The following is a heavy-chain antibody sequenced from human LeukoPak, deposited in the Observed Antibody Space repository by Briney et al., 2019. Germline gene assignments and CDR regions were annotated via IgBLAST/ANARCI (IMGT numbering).Heavy chain of an antibody. CDR3: ATRGGDSSGYQDAFDI. CDR1: GYTLTELS. Sequence: ASVKVSRKVSGYTLTELSMHWVRQAPGKGLEWMGGFDPEDGETIYAQKFQGRVTMTEDTSTDTAYMELSSLRSEDTAVYYCATRGGDSSGYQDAFDIWGQGTMVTVSS. D-gene: IGHD3-22*01. V-gene: IGHV1-24*01. J-gene: IGHJ3*02. CDR2: FDPEDGET.